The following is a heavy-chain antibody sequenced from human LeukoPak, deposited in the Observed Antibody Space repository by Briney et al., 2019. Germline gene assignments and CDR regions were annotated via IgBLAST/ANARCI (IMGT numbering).Heavy chain of an antibody. V-gene: IGHV1-3*01. D-gene: IGHD2-15*01. J-gene: IGHJ5*02. Sequence: GASVKVSCKASGYTVTSYAMHWVRQAPGQRLEWMGWINAGNGNTKYSQKFQGRVTITRDTSASTAYMELSSLRSEDTAVYYCAKENIVVVVAAGRWFDPWGQGTLVTVSS. CDR1: GYTVTSYA. CDR2: INAGNGNT. CDR3: AKENIVVVVAAGRWFDP.